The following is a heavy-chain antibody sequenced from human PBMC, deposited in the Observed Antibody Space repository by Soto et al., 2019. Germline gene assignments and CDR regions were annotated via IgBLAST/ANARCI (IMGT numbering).Heavy chain of an antibody. CDR3: ARRISRDYYDSSGYYL. CDR2: IYYSGST. J-gene: IGHJ4*02. CDR1: GGSISSSSYY. V-gene: IGHV4-39*01. Sequence: QLQLQESGPGLVKPSETLSLTCTVSGGSISSSSYYWGWIRQPPGKGLEWIGSIYYSGSTYYNPSLKGRVTISVDTSKNQFSLKLSSVTAADTAVYYCARRISRDYYDSSGYYLWGQGTLVTVSS. D-gene: IGHD3-22*01.